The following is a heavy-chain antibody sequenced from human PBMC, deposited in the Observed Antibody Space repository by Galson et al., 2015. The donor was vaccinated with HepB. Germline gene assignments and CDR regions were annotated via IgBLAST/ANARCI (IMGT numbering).Heavy chain of an antibody. J-gene: IGHJ4*02. CDR3: AKDNPPYRQWLVRGFSY. Sequence: SVKVSCKASGYTFTTSTMHWVRQAPGQGLEWMGWINAGNGNTKYSRKFKGRVTITRDTSATTAYMELSSLTPEDTAVYFCAKDNPPYRQWLVRGFSYWGQGALVTVSS. CDR1: GYTFTTST. V-gene: IGHV1-3*01. CDR2: INAGNGNT. D-gene: IGHD6-19*01.